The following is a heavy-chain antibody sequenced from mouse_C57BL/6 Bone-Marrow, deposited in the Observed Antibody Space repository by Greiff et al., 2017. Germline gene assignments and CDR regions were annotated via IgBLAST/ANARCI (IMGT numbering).Heavy chain of an antibody. CDR3: ARPRPHWYFGV. D-gene: IGHD2-10*02. Sequence: VQLQQSVAELVRPVASATLSCTASGFNIQNTYMHWVKQTPEQGLEWIGRIDPANGNTKYAPKFQGKATITADTSSNTAYLHLSSLTSEYTAIYYCARPRPHWYFGVCGAGTPVTDSS. CDR1: GFNIQNTY. CDR2: IDPANGNT. J-gene: IGHJ1*01. V-gene: IGHV14-3*01.